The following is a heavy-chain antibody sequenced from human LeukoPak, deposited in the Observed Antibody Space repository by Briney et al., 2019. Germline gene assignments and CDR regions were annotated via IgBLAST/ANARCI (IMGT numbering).Heavy chain of an antibody. J-gene: IGHJ1*01. D-gene: IGHD6-13*01. CDR2: IYPGDSDT. V-gene: IGHV5-51*01. CDR1: GYSFTSYW. Sequence: GESLKISCKGSGYSFTSYWIGWVRQMPGKGLEWMGIIYPGDSDTRYSPSFQGQVTISADNSISTAYLQWSSLKASDTAMYYCARTAAGSAEYFQHWGQGTLVTVSS. CDR3: ARTAAGSAEYFQH.